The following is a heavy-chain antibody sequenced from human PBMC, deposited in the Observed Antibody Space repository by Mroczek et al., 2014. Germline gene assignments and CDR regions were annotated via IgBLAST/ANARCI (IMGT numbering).Heavy chain of an antibody. CDR2: DGSDT. V-gene: IGHV3-74*01. Sequence: DGSDTSYADFVEGRFTISRDNAKNSLYLQLDNLRADDTAVYYCTGGATSGSLDIWGQGTLVSVSS. CDR3: TGGATSGSLDI. J-gene: IGHJ4*02. D-gene: IGHD3-10*01.